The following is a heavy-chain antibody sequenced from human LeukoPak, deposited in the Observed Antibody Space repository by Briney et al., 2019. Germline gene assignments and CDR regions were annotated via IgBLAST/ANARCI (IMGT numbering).Heavy chain of an antibody. Sequence: PGGSLRLSCAASGFTFSDYYMSWIRQAPGKGLEWVSYISSSGSTIYYADSVKGRFTISRDNAKNSLYLQTNSLRAEDTAVYYCARDLSPMATITFTWDYWGQGTLVTVSS. CDR1: GFTFSDYY. CDR2: ISSSGSTI. D-gene: IGHD5-12*01. J-gene: IGHJ4*02. V-gene: IGHV3-11*01. CDR3: ARDLSPMATITFTWDY.